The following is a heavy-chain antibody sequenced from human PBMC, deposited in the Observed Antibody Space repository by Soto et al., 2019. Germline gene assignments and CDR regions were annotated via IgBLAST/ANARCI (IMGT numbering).Heavy chain of an antibody. Sequence: SETLSLTCAVSGGSVSSSCCWSWVRQAPRKGLEWIGEIYHSGTFNYNPSLASRVSVSVDESRNQVSLTLNSATAADTAIYYCVRSVPAATWAYNGMDVWCQGTTVTVSS. CDR1: GGSVSSSCC. D-gene: IGHD2-2*01. V-gene: IGHV4-4*02. J-gene: IGHJ6*02. CDR2: IYHSGTF. CDR3: VRSVPAATWAYNGMDV.